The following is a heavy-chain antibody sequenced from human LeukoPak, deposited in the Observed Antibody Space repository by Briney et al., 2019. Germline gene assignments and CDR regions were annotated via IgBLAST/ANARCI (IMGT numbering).Heavy chain of an antibody. CDR3: ARLEPFGELGGGFVP. D-gene: IGHD3-10*01. V-gene: IGHV4-59*01. Sequence: PSETLSLTCTVSGGSISSYYWSWIRQPPGKGLEWIGYIYYSGSTNYNPSLKSRVTISVDTSKNQFSLKLSSVTAADTAVYYCARLEPFGELGGGFVPWGQGTLVTVSS. CDR1: GGSISSYY. CDR2: IYYSGST. J-gene: IGHJ5*02.